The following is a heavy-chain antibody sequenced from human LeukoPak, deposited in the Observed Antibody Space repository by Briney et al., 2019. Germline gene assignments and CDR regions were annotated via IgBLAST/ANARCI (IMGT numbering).Heavy chain of an antibody. J-gene: IGHJ4*02. CDR1: GFTFSSYG. CDR2: ITYDGSNK. D-gene: IGHD2-21*02. CDR3: AKTPQPYCGGDCSHFDY. Sequence: GGSLRLSCAASGFTFSSYGMHWVRQAPGKGLGWVAIITYDGSNKYYADSVKGRFTISRDNSKNTLYLQVNSLRAEDTAVYYCAKTPQPYCGGDCSHFDYWGQGTLVTVSS. V-gene: IGHV3-30*18.